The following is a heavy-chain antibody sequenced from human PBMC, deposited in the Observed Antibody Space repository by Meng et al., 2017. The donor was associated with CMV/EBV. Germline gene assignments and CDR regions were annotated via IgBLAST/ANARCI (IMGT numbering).Heavy chain of an antibody. CDR2: ISWNGGTI. CDR1: GFTFDGYA. V-gene: IGHV3-9*01. Sequence: SLKISCAASGFTFDGYALHWVRQPPGKGLEWVSGISWNGGTIDYADSVRGRFTISRDNARNSVYLLMDSLRLEDTAKYFCVKGTGHDILTGYFDYWGRGVLVTVSS. J-gene: IGHJ4*02. CDR3: VKGTGHDILTGYFDY. D-gene: IGHD3-9*01.